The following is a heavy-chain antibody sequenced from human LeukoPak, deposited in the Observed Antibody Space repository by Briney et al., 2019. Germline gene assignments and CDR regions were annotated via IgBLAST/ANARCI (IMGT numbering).Heavy chain of an antibody. Sequence: ASVKVSCKASGYTFTGYYMHWVRQAPGQGLEWMGWINPNSGGTNYAQKFQGRVTMTRDTSISTAYMELSRLRSDDTAVYYCARGYQLLCYVWFDPWGQGTLVTVSS. CDR3: ARGYQLLCYVWFDP. J-gene: IGHJ5*02. CDR2: INPNSGGT. D-gene: IGHD2-2*01. V-gene: IGHV1-2*02. CDR1: GYTFTGYY.